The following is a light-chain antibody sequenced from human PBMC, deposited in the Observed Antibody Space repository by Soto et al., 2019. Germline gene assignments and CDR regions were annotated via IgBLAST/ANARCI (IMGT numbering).Light chain of an antibody. CDR2: DVS. J-gene: IGKJ1*01. CDR1: RSIGNS. Sequence: DMQMTQSASTMSASVGDRVTITCRARRSIGNSLAWYQQQPGKAPYLLISDVSSLERGVPSRFSGSGSGTEFTLTISSMQPDDFATFYRQQYNGYSRTFGQGTKVDIK. CDR3: QQYNGYSRT. V-gene: IGKV1-5*01.